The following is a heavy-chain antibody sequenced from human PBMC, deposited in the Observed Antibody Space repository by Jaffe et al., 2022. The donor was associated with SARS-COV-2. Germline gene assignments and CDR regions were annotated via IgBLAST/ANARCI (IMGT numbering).Heavy chain of an antibody. CDR3: AKHHGFYPYHGFDI. V-gene: IGHV3-23*01. CDR1: GFTFSSYG. J-gene: IGHJ3*02. Sequence: EVQLLESGGGLVQPGGSLRLSCAASGFTFSSYGMSWVRQAPGKGLEWVSGISGSGVITYYADSVKGRFTISRDNSKNTPYLQMNSLRAEDTAVYHCAKHHGFYPYHGFDIWGQGTVVTVSS. CDR2: ISGSGVIT. D-gene: IGHD3-22*01.